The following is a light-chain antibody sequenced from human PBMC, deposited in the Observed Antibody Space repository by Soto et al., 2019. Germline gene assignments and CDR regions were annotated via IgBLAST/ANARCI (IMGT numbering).Light chain of an antibody. CDR2: EVT. CDR1: SSDVGGYNY. V-gene: IGLV2-8*01. CDR3: SSYAASNNFYFV. J-gene: IGLJ3*02. Sequence: QSALTQPPSASGSPGQSVTISCTGTSSDVGGYNYVSWYQQYPGRAPKLMIYEVTKRPSGVPDRFSGSKSGNTASLTVSGLQAEDXXDYYCSSYAASNNFYFVFGGGTKLTVL.